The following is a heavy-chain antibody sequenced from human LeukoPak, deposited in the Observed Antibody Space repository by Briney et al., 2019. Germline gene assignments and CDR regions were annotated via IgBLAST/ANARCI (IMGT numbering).Heavy chain of an antibody. J-gene: IGHJ6*02. CDR1: GFTFSSYS. V-gene: IGHV3-48*02. CDR2: ISSSSSTI. CDR3: ARDACGYSPCYYYGMDV. Sequence: PGGSLRLSCAASGFTFSSYSMNWVPQAPGKALEWVSYISSSSSTIYYEDSVKGRFTISRDNAKNSLYLQMNSLRDEDTAVYYCARDACGYSPCYYYGMDVWGQGTTVTVSS. D-gene: IGHD5-18*01.